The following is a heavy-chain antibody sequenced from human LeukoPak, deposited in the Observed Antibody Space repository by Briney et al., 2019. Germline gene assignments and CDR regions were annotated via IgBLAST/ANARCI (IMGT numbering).Heavy chain of an antibody. D-gene: IGHD2-21*02. V-gene: IGHV4-4*09. CDR3: ARLLCGGDCYYYYYYYMDV. Sequence: SETPSLTCTVSGGSISSYYWSWIRQPPGKGLEWIGYIYTSGSTNYNPSLKSRVTISVDTSKNQFSLKLSSVTAANTAVYYCARLLCGGDCYYYYYYYMDVWGKGTTVTVSS. J-gene: IGHJ6*03. CDR2: IYTSGST. CDR1: GGSISSYY.